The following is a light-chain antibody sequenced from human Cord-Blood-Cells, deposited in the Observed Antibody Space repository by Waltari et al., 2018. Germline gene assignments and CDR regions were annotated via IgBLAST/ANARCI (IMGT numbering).Light chain of an antibody. CDR2: EGS. CDR1: SSDVGGYNL. CDR3: CSYAGSSTVV. Sequence: QSALTQPASVSGSPGQSITIPCTGTSSDVGGYNLVSWYQQHPGKAPKLMIYEGSKRPSGVSNRFSGSKSGNTASLTISGLQAEDEADYYCCSYAGSSTVVFGGGTKLTVL. V-gene: IGLV2-23*01. J-gene: IGLJ2*01.